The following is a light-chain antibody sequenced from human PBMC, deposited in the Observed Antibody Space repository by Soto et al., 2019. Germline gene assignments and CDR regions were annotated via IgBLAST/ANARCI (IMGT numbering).Light chain of an antibody. J-gene: IGKJ3*01. V-gene: IGKV1-39*01. CDR2: AAS. CDR1: QSISSY. Sequence: DIQMTQSPSSLSASVGDRVTITCRASQSISSYLNWYQQKPGKAPKLLIYAASSLQSGVPSRFSGSGSGTDFTLTISSLQPEDFAIYYCQHSYSTPRRFTFGPGTKVDIK. CDR3: QHSYSTPRRFT.